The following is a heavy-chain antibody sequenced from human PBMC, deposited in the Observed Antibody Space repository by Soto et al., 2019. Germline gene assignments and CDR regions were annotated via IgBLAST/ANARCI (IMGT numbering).Heavy chain of an antibody. CDR1: GGSISSYY. V-gene: IGHV4-59*01. Sequence: QVQLQESGPGLVKPSETLSLTCTVSGGSISSYYWSWIRQPPGKELEWIGYIFHSGSTNYNPSLKSRVTISVDTSKNQFSLRLRSVTAAVTAVYYCARGIAAATTTTALTDYWGQGTLVTVSS. CDR3: ARGIAAATTTTALTDY. CDR2: IFHSGST. D-gene: IGHD6-13*01. J-gene: IGHJ4*02.